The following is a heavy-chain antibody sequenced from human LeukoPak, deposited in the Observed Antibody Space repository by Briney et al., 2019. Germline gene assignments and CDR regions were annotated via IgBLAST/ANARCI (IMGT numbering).Heavy chain of an antibody. CDR2: INHSGST. Sequence: SETLSLTCAVYSGSFSGYYWSWIRQPPGKGLEWIGEINHSGSTNYNPSLKSRVTISVDTSKNQFSLKLSSVTAADTAVYYCARVKRITMIVVVTKEYYFDYWGQGTLVTVSS. D-gene: IGHD3-22*01. CDR1: SGSFSGYY. J-gene: IGHJ4*02. CDR3: ARVKRITMIVVVTKEYYFDY. V-gene: IGHV4-34*01.